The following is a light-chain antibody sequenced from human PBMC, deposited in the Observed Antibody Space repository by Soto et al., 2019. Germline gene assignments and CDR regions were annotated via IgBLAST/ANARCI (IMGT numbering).Light chain of an antibody. J-gene: IGLJ1*01. CDR3: QSCDSSLSGSGV. V-gene: IGLV1-40*01. CDR1: SFNIGAGYD. CDR2: RNS. Sequence: QSVLTQPPSASGTPGQRITISCSGNSFNIGAGYDVHWYQQLPGTAPKLLIYRNSNRPSGVPDRFSGSKSGTSASLAITGLQAEDEADYYCQSCDSSLSGSGVFGTGTKVTVL.